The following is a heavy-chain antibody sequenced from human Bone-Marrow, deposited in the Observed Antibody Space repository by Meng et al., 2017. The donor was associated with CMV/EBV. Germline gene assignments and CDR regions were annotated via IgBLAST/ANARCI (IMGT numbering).Heavy chain of an antibody. CDR1: GFTFSSYS. V-gene: IGHV3-21*01. CDR2: ISSSSSYI. D-gene: IGHD2-2*01. CDR3: AKDGVTVVPAANEYYFDY. Sequence: GESLKISCAASGFTFSSYSMNWVRQAPGKGLEWVSSISSSSSYIYYADSVKGRFTISRDNAKNSLYLQMNSLRAEDTAVYYCAKDGVTVVPAANEYYFDYWGQGTLVTVSS. J-gene: IGHJ4*02.